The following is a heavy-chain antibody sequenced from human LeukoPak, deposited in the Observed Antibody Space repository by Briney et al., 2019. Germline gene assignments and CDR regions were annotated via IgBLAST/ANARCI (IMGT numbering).Heavy chain of an antibody. J-gene: IGHJ4*02. CDR3: ARHKGTANTYGYLDY. CDR1: GGSISSYY. Sequence: SETLSLTCTVSGGSISSYYWSWIRQSPGKGLEWIAYIYYSGSTNYNPSLKSRVTMSVDTSKNQFSLKLRSVTAADTAVYYCARHKGTANTYGYLDYWGQGALVTVSS. CDR2: IYYSGST. D-gene: IGHD5-18*01. V-gene: IGHV4-59*08.